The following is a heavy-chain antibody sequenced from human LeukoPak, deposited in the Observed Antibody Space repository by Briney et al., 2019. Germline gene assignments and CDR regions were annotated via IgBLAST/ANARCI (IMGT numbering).Heavy chain of an antibody. Sequence: ASVKVSCKASGYTFTSYAMNWVRQAPGQGLEWMGWINTNTGNPTYAQGFTGRFVFSLDTSVSTAYLQISSLKAEDTAVYYCARGQGSGYYDFWSGYFGSIDYWGQGTLVTVSS. CDR1: GYTFTSYA. D-gene: IGHD3-3*01. V-gene: IGHV7-4-1*02. CDR2: INTNTGNP. J-gene: IGHJ4*02. CDR3: ARGQGSGYYDFWSGYFGSIDY.